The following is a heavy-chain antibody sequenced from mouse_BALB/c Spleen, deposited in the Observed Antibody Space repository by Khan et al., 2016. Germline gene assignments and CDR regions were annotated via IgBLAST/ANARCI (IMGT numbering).Heavy chain of an antibody. J-gene: IGHJ2*01. D-gene: IGHD2-1*01. Sequence: QIQLVQSGPELKKPGETVKISCKASGYTFTDYSMHWVKQAPGKGLKWMGWINTETGEPTYADDFKGRFAFSLETSASTAYLQINNLKNEDTATYFCPSQYGNFPWGQGTTLTVSS. CDR2: INTETGEP. CDR1: GYTFTDYS. V-gene: IGHV9-2-1*01. CDR3: PSQYGNFP.